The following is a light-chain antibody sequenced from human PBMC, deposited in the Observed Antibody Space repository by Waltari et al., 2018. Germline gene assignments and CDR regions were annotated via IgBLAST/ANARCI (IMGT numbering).Light chain of an antibody. Sequence: EIVLTQSPATLSLSPGDRATLACSPSQSVNSQLAWYQHKPSQARRLLIYHASIRVTGMSARFSGSGSGTDLTLTISSLEPEDFAGYYCQQRSKWPWSFGQGTKVEIK. CDR1: QSVNSQ. V-gene: IGKV3-11*01. J-gene: IGKJ1*01. CDR2: HAS. CDR3: QQRSKWPWS.